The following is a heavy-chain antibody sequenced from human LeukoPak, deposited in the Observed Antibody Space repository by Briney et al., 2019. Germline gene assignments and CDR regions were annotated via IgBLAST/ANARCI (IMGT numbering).Heavy chain of an antibody. CDR1: GGSISSYY. Sequence: PSETLSLTCTVSGGSISSYYWSWIRQPPGKGLEWIGYIYYSGSTNYNPSLKSRVTISVDTSKNQFSLKLSSVTAADTAVYYCASRSSGWFDAFDIWGQGTMVTVSS. D-gene: IGHD6-19*01. CDR2: IYYSGST. V-gene: IGHV4-59*01. CDR3: ASRSSGWFDAFDI. J-gene: IGHJ3*02.